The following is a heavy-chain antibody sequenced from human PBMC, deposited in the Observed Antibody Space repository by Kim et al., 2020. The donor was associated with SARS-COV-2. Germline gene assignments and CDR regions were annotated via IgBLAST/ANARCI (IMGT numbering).Heavy chain of an antibody. CDR2: INHSGST. J-gene: IGHJ4*02. D-gene: IGHD2-21*02. CDR3: ARGRLVYCGGDCYSAWGPKKTFYFDY. CDR1: GGSFSGYY. Sequence: SETLSLTCAVYGGSFSGYYWSWIRQPPGKGLEWIGEINHSGSTNYNPSLKSRVTISVDTSKNQFSLKLSSVTAADTAVYYCARGRLVYCGGDCYSAWGPKKTFYFDYWGQGTLVTVSS. V-gene: IGHV4-34*01.